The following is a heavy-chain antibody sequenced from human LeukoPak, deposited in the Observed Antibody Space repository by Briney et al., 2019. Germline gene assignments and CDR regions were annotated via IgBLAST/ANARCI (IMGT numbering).Heavy chain of an antibody. CDR1: GYTFTGYY. CDR2: INPNSGGT. Sequence: EASVKVSCKASGYTFTGYYMHWVRQAPGQGLEWMGWINPNSGGTNYAQKFQGRVTMTRDTSISTAYMELSRLRSDDTAVYYCARDPPPGRGWLQLPSFDYWGQGTLVTVSS. J-gene: IGHJ4*02. D-gene: IGHD5-24*01. V-gene: IGHV1-2*02. CDR3: ARDPPPGRGWLQLPSFDY.